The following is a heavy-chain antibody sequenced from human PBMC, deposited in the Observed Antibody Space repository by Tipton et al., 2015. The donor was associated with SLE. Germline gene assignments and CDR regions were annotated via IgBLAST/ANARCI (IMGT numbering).Heavy chain of an antibody. CDR2: IYHSGST. Sequence: TLSLTCAVSGGSISSGVYPWSWIRQPPGKGLEWIGYIYHSGSTYYNPSLKSRVTISVDRSKNQFSLKLSSVTAADTAVYYCARGGESYDYWGQGTLVTVSS. D-gene: IGHD1-26*01. CDR1: GGSISSGVYP. CDR3: ARGGESYDY. V-gene: IGHV4-30-2*01. J-gene: IGHJ4*02.